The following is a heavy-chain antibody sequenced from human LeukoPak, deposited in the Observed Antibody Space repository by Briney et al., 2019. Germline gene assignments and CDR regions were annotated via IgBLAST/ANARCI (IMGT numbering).Heavy chain of an antibody. CDR2: ISPTGSTT. V-gene: IGHV3-74*01. J-gene: IGHJ2*01. CDR1: GFSFSGHW. D-gene: IGHD1-26*01. CDR3: AKDRTVGASYWYFDL. Sequence: PGGSLRLSCTASGFSFSGHWMHWARQLPGKGLVWVSRISPTGSTTSYADSVKGRFTISRDSSRNTLFLHMNTQRAEDTAIYYCAKDRTVGASYWYFDLWGRGTLVTVSS.